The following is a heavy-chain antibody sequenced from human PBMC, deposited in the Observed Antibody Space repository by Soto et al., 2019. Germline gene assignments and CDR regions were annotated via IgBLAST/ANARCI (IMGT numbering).Heavy chain of an antibody. Sequence: QVQLVQSGAEVKKPGASVKVSCKASGYIFTSYYMHWVQQAPGQGLEWMGIINPSAGGTSYAQKFQARVTMTRDTSTSTIYMELSSLTSEDTAVYYCARDSTLAYWGQGTLVTVSS. CDR1: GYIFTSYY. CDR2: INPSAGGT. V-gene: IGHV1-46*01. CDR3: ARDSTLAY. J-gene: IGHJ4*02.